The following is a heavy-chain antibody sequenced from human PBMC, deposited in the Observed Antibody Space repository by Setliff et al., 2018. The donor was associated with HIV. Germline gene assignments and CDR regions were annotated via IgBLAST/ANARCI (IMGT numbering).Heavy chain of an antibody. Sequence: PSETLSLTCTVSGGSISTYFWSWVRQTPGRGLEWIGYIYHTGSTSYNPSFRSRVTISVDTSKNQFSLMLNSLIAADTAVYFCASRVPAARHFDYWGQGTLVTVSS. V-gene: IGHV4-59*08. D-gene: IGHD2-2*01. CDR1: GGSISTYF. CDR2: IYHTGST. J-gene: IGHJ4*02. CDR3: ASRVPAARHFDY.